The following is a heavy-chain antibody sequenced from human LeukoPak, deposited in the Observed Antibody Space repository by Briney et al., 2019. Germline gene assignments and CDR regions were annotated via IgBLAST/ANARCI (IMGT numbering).Heavy chain of an antibody. V-gene: IGHV3-30*18. CDR1: GFTFSSYG. CDR2: ISYDGSNK. CDR3: AKDRTYYYGSGSYYNGDAFDI. Sequence: GRSLRLSCAASGFTFSSYGMHWVRQAPGKGLEWVAVISYDGSNKYYADSVKGRFTISRDNSKNTLYLQMNSLRAEDTAVYYCAKDRTYYYGSGSYYNGDAFDIWGQGTMVTASS. D-gene: IGHD3-10*01. J-gene: IGHJ3*02.